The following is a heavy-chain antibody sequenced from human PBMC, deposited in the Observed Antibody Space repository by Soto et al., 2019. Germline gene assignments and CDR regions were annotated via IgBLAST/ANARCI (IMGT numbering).Heavy chain of an antibody. D-gene: IGHD3-22*01. CDR2: LNHSGST. J-gene: IGHJ4*02. V-gene: IGHV4-34*05. Sequence: XTXXXTCAXXXXSFRXXCLSWIRQPXGKGLEGIGELNHSGSTNNNPSFKSRATISVDTSKNQFSLNMSSMTAADTAVYYCARGITMRVLVQGDAPTKYYLDSWGQGTLVTVSS. CDR3: ARGITMRVLVQGDAPTKYYLDS. CDR1: XXSFRXXC.